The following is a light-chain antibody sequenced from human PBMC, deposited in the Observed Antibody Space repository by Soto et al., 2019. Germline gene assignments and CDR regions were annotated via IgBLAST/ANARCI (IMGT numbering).Light chain of an antibody. J-gene: IGKJ5*01. CDR2: GAS. CDR3: QQFNNWPHT. CDR1: QSINNK. V-gene: IGKV3-15*01. Sequence: EIVMTQSPATLSVSPGERATLSCRASQSINNKLAWYQRKPGQAPRLLIYGASTRATGIPSRFSGSGSGTEYTLTISNLQAEDFAVYYCQQFNNWPHTFGQGTRLEIK.